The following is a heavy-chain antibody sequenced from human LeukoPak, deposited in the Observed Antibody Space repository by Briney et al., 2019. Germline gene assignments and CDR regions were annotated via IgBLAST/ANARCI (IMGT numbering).Heavy chain of an antibody. CDR2: VNPNSGGT. CDR1: GYTFTGYY. V-gene: IGHV1-2*02. J-gene: IGHJ4*02. D-gene: IGHD6-6*01. CDR3: ARAAQVTGRPNLGGHFDY. Sequence: VASVKVSCKASGYTFTGYYMHWVRQAPGQGLEWMGWVNPNSGGTNYAQKFQGRVTMTRDTSISTAYMELSRLRSDDTAVYYCARAAQVTGRPNLGGHFDYWGQGTLVTVSS.